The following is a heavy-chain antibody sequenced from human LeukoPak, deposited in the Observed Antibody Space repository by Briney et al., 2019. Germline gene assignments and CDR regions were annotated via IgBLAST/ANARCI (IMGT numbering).Heavy chain of an antibody. CDR2: IYSGGST. J-gene: IGHJ5*02. D-gene: IGHD3-22*01. V-gene: IGHV3-53*01. Sequence: GGSLRLSCAASGFTVSSNYMSWVRQAPGKGLEWVSVIYSGGSTYYADSVKGRFTISRDNSKSTLYLQMNSLRAEDTAVYYCAKIVSRRGWFDPWGQGTLVTVSS. CDR1: GFTVSSNY. CDR3: AKIVSRRGWFDP.